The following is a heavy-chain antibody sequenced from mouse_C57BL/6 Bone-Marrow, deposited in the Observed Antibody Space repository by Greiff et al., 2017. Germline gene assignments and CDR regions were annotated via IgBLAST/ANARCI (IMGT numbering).Heavy chain of an antibody. CDR3: ARGPHYFDY. J-gene: IGHJ2*01. CDR2: ISSGGSYT. V-gene: IGHV5-6*01. Sequence: VQLQQSGGDLVKPGGSLKLSCAASGFTFSSYGMSWVRQTPDKRLAWVATISSGGSYTYYPDSVKGRFTIARDNAKNTLYLQMSSLKSEDTAMYYCARGPHYFDYWGQGTTLTVSS. CDR1: GFTFSSYG.